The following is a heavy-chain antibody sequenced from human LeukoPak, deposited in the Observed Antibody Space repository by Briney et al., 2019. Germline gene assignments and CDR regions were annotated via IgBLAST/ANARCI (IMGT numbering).Heavy chain of an antibody. J-gene: IGHJ6*02. CDR2: IYSGGST. CDR1: GFTFSSYA. V-gene: IGHV3-53*01. Sequence: PGGSLRLSCAASGFTFSSYAMSWVRQAPGKGLEWVSVIYSGGSTYYADSVKGRFTISRDNSKNTLYLQMNSLRAEDTAVYYCASGTDYYYGMDVWGQGTTVTVSS. CDR3: ASGTDYYYGMDV.